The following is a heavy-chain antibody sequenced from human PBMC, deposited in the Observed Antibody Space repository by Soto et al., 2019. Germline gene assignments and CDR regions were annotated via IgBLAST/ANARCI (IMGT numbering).Heavy chain of an antibody. V-gene: IGHV1-2*02. J-gene: IGHJ4*02. CDR3: PRDQAKGGGSEGFDY. Sequence: ASVKVSSKASGYTFTVYYMHWVRQAPGQGLEWMGWINPKSGGTMCPQKCQGRVTMTWDTSISTAYIALTRLRSVQTAVYSCPRDQAKGGGSEGFDYCRQRPLVIVSS. CDR1: GYTFTVYY. D-gene: IGHD1-26*01. CDR2: INPKSGGT.